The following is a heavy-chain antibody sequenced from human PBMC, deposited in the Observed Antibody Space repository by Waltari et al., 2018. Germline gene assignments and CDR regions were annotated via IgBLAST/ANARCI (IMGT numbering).Heavy chain of an antibody. Sequence: EVQLLESGGGLVQPGGSLRLSCAASGFTFSSYALSWVRQAPGKGLEWVSAISGSGGSTYYADSVKGRFTISRDNSKNTLYLQMNSLRAEDTAVYYCAKFLVGAWYFDYWGQGTLVTVSS. V-gene: IGHV3-23*01. D-gene: IGHD1-26*01. CDR1: GFTFSSYA. CDR2: ISGSGGST. J-gene: IGHJ4*02. CDR3: AKFLVGAWYFDY.